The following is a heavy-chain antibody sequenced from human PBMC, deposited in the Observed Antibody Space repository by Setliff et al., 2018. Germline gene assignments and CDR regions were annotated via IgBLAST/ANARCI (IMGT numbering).Heavy chain of an antibody. V-gene: IGHV3-15*01. J-gene: IGHJ4*02. D-gene: IGHD6-13*01. CDR1: GFTFSSYA. CDR2: IKSKTDGGTT. Sequence: GGSLRLSCSASGFTFSSYAMSWVRQAPGKGLEWVGRIKSKTDGGTTDYAAPVKGRFTISRDDSKNTLYLQMNSLKTEDTAVYYCTTAPLAAASTCWGQGTLVTVSS. CDR3: TTAPLAAASTC.